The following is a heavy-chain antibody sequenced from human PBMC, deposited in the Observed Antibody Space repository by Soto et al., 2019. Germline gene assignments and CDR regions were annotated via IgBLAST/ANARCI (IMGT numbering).Heavy chain of an antibody. D-gene: IGHD3-16*02. Sequence: EVQLVESGGGLVKPGGSLRLSCAASGFPFSYAWMSWVRQAPGEGLEWVARIKSETDGGTTDYAAPVEGRFTISRHDSKNTLALQMNNLKTEDTAVYYCTTYDSIWGNSRIRWAYWGQGTLVTVSS. CDR3: TTYDSIWGNSRIRWAY. CDR2: IKSETDGGTT. CDR1: GFPFSYAW. V-gene: IGHV3-15*01. J-gene: IGHJ4*02.